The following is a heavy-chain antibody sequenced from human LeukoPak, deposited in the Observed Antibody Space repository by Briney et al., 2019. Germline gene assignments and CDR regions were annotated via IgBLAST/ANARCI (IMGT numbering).Heavy chain of an antibody. V-gene: IGHV3-30*18. D-gene: IGHD6-13*01. CDR3: AKTAAGAYYFDY. CDR2: ISYDGSNK. Sequence: GRSLRLSCAASGFTLSSYGMHWVRQAPGKGLEWVAVISYDGSNKYYADSVKGRFTISRDNSKNTLYLQMNSLRAEDTAVYYCAKTAAGAYYFDYWGQGTLVTVSS. CDR1: GFTLSSYG. J-gene: IGHJ4*02.